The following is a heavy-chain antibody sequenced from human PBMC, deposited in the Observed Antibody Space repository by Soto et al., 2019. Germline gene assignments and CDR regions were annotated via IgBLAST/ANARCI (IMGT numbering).Heavy chain of an antibody. V-gene: IGHV3-48*03. D-gene: IGHD2-15*01. CDR1: GFIVSDYE. CDR2: ITSGNIV. CDR3: VRGRYSLGV. Sequence: LRLSCAASGFIVSDYEMNWVRQAPGKGLEWVSMITSGNIVYYADSVRGRFTISRDDAENSLDLQMNSLRVEDTAIYYCVRGRYSLGVWGQGTTVTVSS. J-gene: IGHJ6*02.